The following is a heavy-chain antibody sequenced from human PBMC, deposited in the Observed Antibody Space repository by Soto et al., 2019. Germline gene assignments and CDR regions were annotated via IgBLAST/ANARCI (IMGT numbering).Heavy chain of an antibody. J-gene: IGHJ2*01. Sequence: QVQLVQSGAEVKKPGSSVKVSCKASGGTFSRYAISWVRQAPGQGLEWMGGITPMFGTANYAQKFQGRVTIPADESTSTVHMELRRLRSEDTAVYYCAQTPGSAVAGPGRFDLWGRGTLVIVSS. CDR3: AQTPGSAVAGPGRFDL. V-gene: IGHV1-69*12. CDR2: ITPMFGTA. CDR1: GGTFSRYA. D-gene: IGHD6-19*01.